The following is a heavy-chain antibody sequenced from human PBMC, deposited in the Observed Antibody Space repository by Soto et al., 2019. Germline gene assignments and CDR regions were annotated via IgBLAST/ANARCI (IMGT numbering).Heavy chain of an antibody. CDR2: INWNGGST. D-gene: IGHD3-16*02. CDR3: ASSPASRDYVWGSYRQEYYFDY. J-gene: IGHJ4*02. CDR1: GFTFDDYG. Sequence: SGGSLRLSCAASGFTFDDYGMSWVRQAPGKGLEWVSGINWNGGSTGYADSVKGRFTISRDNAKNSLYLQMNSLRAEDTALYYCASSPASRDYVWGSYRQEYYFDYWGQGTLVTVSS. V-gene: IGHV3-20*04.